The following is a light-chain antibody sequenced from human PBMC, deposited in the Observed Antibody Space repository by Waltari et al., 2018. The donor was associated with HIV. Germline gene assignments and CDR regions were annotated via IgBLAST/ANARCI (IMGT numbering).Light chain of an antibody. J-gene: IGLJ2*01. Sequence: YVLTQPPSVSVAPGQTARITCGGNNIRTKSVHWYQQEPGQAPVLVVEDDVDRPSGSPERFSGANSGNTATLIVSRVDAGDEAGYYCQVWDSGSEPPVVFGGGTKLTVL. CDR2: DDV. V-gene: IGLV3-21*02. CDR3: QVWDSGSEPPVV. CDR1: NIRTKS.